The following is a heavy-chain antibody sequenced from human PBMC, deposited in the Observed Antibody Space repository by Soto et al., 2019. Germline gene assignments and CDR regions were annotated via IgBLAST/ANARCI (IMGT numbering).Heavy chain of an antibody. V-gene: IGHV1-69*13. J-gene: IGHJ6*02. D-gene: IGHD1-1*01. CDR1: GGTFSSYA. Sequence: GASVKVSCKASGGTFSSYAISWVRQAPGQGLEWMGGIIPILGTANYAQKFQGRVTITADESTSTAYMELSSLRSEDTAVYYCARDSHLGGTTMMVPSYYYYGMDVWGQGTTVTVSS. CDR2: IIPILGTA. CDR3: ARDSHLGGTTMMVPSYYYYGMDV.